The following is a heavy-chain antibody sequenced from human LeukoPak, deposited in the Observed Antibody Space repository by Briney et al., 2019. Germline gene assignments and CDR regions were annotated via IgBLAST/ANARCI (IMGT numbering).Heavy chain of an antibody. V-gene: IGHV3-23*01. CDR3: AKGYYDSSDAFDI. CDR1: GFTFSSYG. CDR2: ISGSGGST. Sequence: PGGSLRLSCAASGFTFSSYGMSWVGQAPGKGLEWVSAISGSGGSTYYADSVKGRFTISRDNSKNTLYLQMNSLRAEDTAVYYCAKGYYDSSDAFDIWGQGTMVTVSS. D-gene: IGHD3-22*01. J-gene: IGHJ3*02.